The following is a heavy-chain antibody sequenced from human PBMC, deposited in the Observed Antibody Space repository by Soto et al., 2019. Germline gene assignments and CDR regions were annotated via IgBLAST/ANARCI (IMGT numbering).Heavy chain of an antibody. Sequence: PGESLKISCKTSGYTFTTFWISWVRQVPGKGLEWLGRIDPSDSYNNHSPSFQGHVTISVDKSISTAYLQWSSLEASDTAIYYCARHVCSGISCTDAFDIWGQGTLVTVSS. CDR2: IDPSDSYN. V-gene: IGHV5-10-1*01. CDR3: ARHVCSGISCTDAFDI. J-gene: IGHJ3*02. CDR1: GYTFTTFW. D-gene: IGHD2-2*01.